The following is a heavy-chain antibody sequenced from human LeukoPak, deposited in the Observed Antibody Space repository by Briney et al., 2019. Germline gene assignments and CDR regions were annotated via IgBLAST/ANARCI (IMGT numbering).Heavy chain of an antibody. CDR3: AKSPYDSSGYYFGY. Sequence: PGGSLRLSCVASGFTFSSYAMSWVRQAPGKGLEWVSVISGSGGSTYYADSVKGRFTISRDNSKNMLYLQMNSLRAEDTAVYYCAKSPYDSSGYYFGYWGQGTLVTVSS. CDR1: GFTFSSYA. J-gene: IGHJ4*02. V-gene: IGHV3-23*01. D-gene: IGHD3-22*01. CDR2: ISGSGGST.